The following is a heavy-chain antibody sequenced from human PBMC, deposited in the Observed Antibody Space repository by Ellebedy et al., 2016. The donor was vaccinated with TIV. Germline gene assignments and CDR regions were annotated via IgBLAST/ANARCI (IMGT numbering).Heavy chain of an antibody. CDR1: GYTFPNHW. Sequence: KVSCKGSGYTFPNHWIGWVRQTPEKGLEWMGSIFPSTSDTRYSPSFHGRVAISVDTSTSTAYLQLNSLKASDTAMYYCAGRPAFDMWGQGTLVTVS. J-gene: IGHJ3*02. CDR2: IFPSTSDT. CDR3: AGRPAFDM. V-gene: IGHV5-51*01.